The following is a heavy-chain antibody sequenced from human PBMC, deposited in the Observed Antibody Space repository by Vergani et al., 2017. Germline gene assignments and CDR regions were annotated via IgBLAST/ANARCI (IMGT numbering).Heavy chain of an antibody. D-gene: IGHD6-13*01. CDR1: GGTFSSYA. CDR2: IIPIFGTA. CDR3: ARDKFSVAYSSSELLMDV. V-gene: IGHV1-69*01. Sequence: QVQLVQSGAEVKKPGSSVKVSCKASGGTFSSYAISWVRQAPGQGLEWMGGIIPIFGTANYAQKFQGRGTITADESTSTAYMELSSLRSEDTAVYYCARDKFSVAYSSSELLMDVWGQGTTVTVSS. J-gene: IGHJ6*02.